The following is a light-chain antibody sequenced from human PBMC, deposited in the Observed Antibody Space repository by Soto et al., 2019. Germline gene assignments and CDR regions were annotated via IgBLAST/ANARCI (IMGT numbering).Light chain of an antibody. CDR2: GAS. J-gene: IGKJ1*01. V-gene: IGKV3-20*01. Sequence: DIVLTQSPGTLSLSPGERATLSCRASQSVSSYLAWYQQKPGQAPRLLIYGASSRATGIPDRFSGGGSGTDFTLTISRLEPEDFAVYYCQQYSSSSRTFGQGTKVEVK. CDR1: QSVSSY. CDR3: QQYSSSSRT.